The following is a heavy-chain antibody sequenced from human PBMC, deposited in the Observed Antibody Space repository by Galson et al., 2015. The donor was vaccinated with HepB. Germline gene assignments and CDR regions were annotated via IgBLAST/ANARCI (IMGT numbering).Heavy chain of an antibody. V-gene: IGHV3-30*18. Sequence: SLRLSCAASGFTFSSYGMHWVRQAPGKGLEWVAVISYDGSNKYYADSVKGRFTISRDNSKNTLYLQMNSLRAEDTAVYYCAQDLTAMITYPYYYYGMDVWGQGTTVTVSS. CDR1: GFTFSSYG. CDR2: ISYDGSNK. J-gene: IGHJ6*02. D-gene: IGHD5-18*01. CDR3: AQDLTAMITYPYYYYGMDV.